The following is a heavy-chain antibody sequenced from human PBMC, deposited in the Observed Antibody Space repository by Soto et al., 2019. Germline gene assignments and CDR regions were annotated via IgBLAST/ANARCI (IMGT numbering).Heavy chain of an antibody. D-gene: IGHD6-19*01. CDR2: IYYSGST. J-gene: IGHJ6*03. CDR1: GGSISSAAYY. V-gene: IGHV4-61*08. Sequence: PSETLSLTCTVSGGSISSAAYYWSWIRQHPGKGLEWIGYIYYSGSTNYNPSLKSRVTISVDTSKNQFSLKLSSVTAADTAVYYCASNRIAVAGVYYYMAVWGKGTTVTVSS. CDR3: ASNRIAVAGVYYYMAV.